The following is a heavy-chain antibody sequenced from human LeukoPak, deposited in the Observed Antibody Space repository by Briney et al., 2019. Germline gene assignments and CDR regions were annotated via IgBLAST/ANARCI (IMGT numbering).Heavy chain of an antibody. CDR3: ARHEVAVADPFDY. J-gene: IGHJ4*02. D-gene: IGHD6-19*01. CDR2: IYYSGST. CDR1: GGSISSSSYY. V-gene: IGHV4-39*01. Sequence: SETLSLTCTVSGGSISSSSYYWGWIRQPPGKGLEWIGSIYYSGSTYYNPSLKSRVTISVDTSKNQFSLKLSSVTAADTAVYYCARHEVAVADPFDYWGQGTLVTVSS.